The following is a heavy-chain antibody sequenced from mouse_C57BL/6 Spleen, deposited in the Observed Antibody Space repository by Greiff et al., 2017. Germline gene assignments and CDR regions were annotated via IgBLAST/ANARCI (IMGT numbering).Heavy chain of an antibody. Sequence: QVQLQQPGAELVKPGASVKLSCKASGYTFTSYWMHWVKQRPGRGLEWIGRFDPNSGGTKYNEKFKSKATLTVDKPSSAAYVQLSSLTSEGSAVYYCARCGSPDAMDYGGQGTSVTVSS. CDR3: ARCGSPDAMDY. CDR1: GYTFTSYW. D-gene: IGHD1-1*02. CDR2: FDPNSGGT. V-gene: IGHV1-72*01. J-gene: IGHJ4*01.